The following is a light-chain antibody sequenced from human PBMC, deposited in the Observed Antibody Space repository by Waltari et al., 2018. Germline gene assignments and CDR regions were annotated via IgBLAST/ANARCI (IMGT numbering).Light chain of an antibody. CDR3: QQYYGTPPT. J-gene: IGKJ1*01. CDR1: QSVLYNSDNKNY. Sequence: DIVMTQSPDSLSVSLGERATINGKSPQSVLYNSDNKNYLAWYQQQPGQPPNLLIYWASTRESGVPDRFSGSGYGTDFTLTISSLQAEDVAVYYCQQYYGTPPTFGQGTKVEIK. CDR2: WAS. V-gene: IGKV4-1*01.